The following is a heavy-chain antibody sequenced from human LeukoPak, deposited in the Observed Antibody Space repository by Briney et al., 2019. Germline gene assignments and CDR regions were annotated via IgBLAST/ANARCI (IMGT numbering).Heavy chain of an antibody. CDR3: AKAEQLGTWYYFGMDV. J-gene: IGHJ6*02. D-gene: IGHD6-13*01. CDR1: GFTFSSYA. V-gene: IGHV3-23*01. Sequence: GGSLRLSCAASGFTFSSYAMSWVRQAPGKGLEWVSAISGSGDTTYYADSVKGRFTISRDNSKNTLYLQMNSLRAEDTAIYYCAKAEQLGTWYYFGMDVWGQGTTVTVSS. CDR2: ISGSGDTT.